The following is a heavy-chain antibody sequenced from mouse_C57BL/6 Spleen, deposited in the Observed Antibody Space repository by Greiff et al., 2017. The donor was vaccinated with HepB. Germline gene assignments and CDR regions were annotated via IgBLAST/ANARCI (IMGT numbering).Heavy chain of an antibody. CDR1: GYTFTDYN. V-gene: IGHV1-18*01. J-gene: IGHJ2*01. Sequence: VQLQQSGPELVKPGASVKIPRKASGYTFTDYNMDWVKQSHGKSLEWIGDINPNNGGTIYNQKFKGKATLTVDKSSSTAYMELRSLTSEDTAVYYCARGAYGSSYFDYWGQGTTLTVSS. D-gene: IGHD1-1*01. CDR3: ARGAYGSSYFDY. CDR2: INPNNGGT.